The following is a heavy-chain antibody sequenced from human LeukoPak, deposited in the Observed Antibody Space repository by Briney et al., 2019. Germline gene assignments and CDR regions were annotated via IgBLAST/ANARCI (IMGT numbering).Heavy chain of an antibody. V-gene: IGHV3-23*01. CDR2: IGYSAGDT. CDR3: AKDDDGWHHGVDH. Sequence: GGSLRLSCAASGFIVTNYAMTWVRQAPGKGLEWVSTIGYSAGDTYYADSVKGRFTISRDFSMNTLYLQMTSLRDDDTALYYCAKDDDGWHHGVDHWGQGTLVTVSS. J-gene: IGHJ4*02. D-gene: IGHD5-24*01. CDR1: GFIVTNYA.